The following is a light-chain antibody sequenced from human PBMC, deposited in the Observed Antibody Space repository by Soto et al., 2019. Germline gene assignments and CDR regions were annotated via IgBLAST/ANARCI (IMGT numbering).Light chain of an antibody. CDR3: QQYGSSPWT. Sequence: DIQMTQSPSSLPASVGDRVTVTCRASQSIRGYLNWYQHKPGTAPKLLIFAASRLQTGVPLRFSGSGSGTNFTLTISRLEPEDFAVDYCQQYGSSPWTFGQGTKVDIK. CDR2: AAS. J-gene: IGKJ1*01. CDR1: QSIRGY. V-gene: IGKV1-39*01.